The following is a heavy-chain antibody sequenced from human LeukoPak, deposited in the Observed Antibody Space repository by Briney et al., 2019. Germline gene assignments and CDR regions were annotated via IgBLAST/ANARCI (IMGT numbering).Heavy chain of an antibody. CDR1: GHTSTTYA. V-gene: IGHV1-3*01. CDR2: INAGNGNI. CDR3: ARGYCSSTSCYMDV. D-gene: IGHD2-2*01. J-gene: IGHJ6*02. Sequence: ASVTVSCTASGHTSTTYAIHWVRQAPGQGLECMGWINAGNGNIKYSQNLQGRVTITGDTSASTAYMELSSLRSEDTAVYYCARGYCSSTSCYMDVWGQGTTVT.